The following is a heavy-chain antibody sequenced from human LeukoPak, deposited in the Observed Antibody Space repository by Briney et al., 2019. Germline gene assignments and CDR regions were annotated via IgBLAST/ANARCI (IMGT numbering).Heavy chain of an antibody. Sequence: SQTLSLTCTVSGGSISSGDYYWSWIRQPPGKGLEWIGYIYYSGSTYYNPSLKSRVTISVDTSKNQFSLKLSSVTAADTAVYYCAKTTVTTSGILFDYRGQGTLVTVSS. V-gene: IGHV4-30-4*08. J-gene: IGHJ4*02. CDR1: GGSISSGDYY. D-gene: IGHD4-17*01. CDR2: IYYSGST. CDR3: AKTTVTTSGILFDY.